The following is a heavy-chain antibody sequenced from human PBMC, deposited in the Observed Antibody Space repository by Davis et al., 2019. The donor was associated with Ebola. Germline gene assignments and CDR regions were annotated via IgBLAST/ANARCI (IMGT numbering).Heavy chain of an antibody. CDR1: GFTFSSYA. J-gene: IGHJ4*02. D-gene: IGHD2-15*01. V-gene: IGHV3-23*01. CDR2: ISGSGGST. CDR3: AKDLFGEADCSGGSCPPHY. Sequence: GESLKISCAASGFTFSSYAMSWVRQAPGKGLEWVSAISGSGGSTYYADSVKGRFTISRDNSKNTLYLQMNSLRAEDTAVYYCAKDLFGEADCSGGSCPPHYWGQGTLVTVSS.